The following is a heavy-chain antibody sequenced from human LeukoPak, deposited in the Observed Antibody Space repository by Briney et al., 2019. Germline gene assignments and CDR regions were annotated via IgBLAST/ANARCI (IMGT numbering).Heavy chain of an antibody. CDR3: ARVGLSWPQRSWFDP. CDR1: GYTFTSYY. V-gene: IGHV1-46*01. J-gene: IGHJ5*02. D-gene: IGHD6-13*01. CDR2: INPSGGST. Sequence: ASVKVSCKASGYTFTSYYMHWVRQAPGQGLEWMGIINPSGGSTSYAQKFQGRVTMTRDMSTSTVYMELSSLRSEDTAVYYCARVGLSWPQRSWFDPWGQGNLVTVSS.